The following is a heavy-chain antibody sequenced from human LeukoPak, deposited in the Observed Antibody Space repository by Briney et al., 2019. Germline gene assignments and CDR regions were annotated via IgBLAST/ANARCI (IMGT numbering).Heavy chain of an antibody. J-gene: IGHJ4*02. CDR2: MTYRGMT. CDR3: VRQGGWGGAASLIEL. D-gene: IGHD2-15*01. Sequence: SETLSLTCSVSGVSISTSTHYWAWIRQPPGKGLEWIGIMTYRGMTYYNASLKSRVDLSVDTSRNQFSLKLSSVPAADTATFYCVRQGGWGGAASLIELWGQGTLVTVSS. CDR1: GVSISTSTHY. V-gene: IGHV4-39*01.